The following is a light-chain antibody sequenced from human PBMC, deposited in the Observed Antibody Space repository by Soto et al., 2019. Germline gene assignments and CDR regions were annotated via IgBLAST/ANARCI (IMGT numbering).Light chain of an antibody. V-gene: IGKV1-5*01. J-gene: IGKJ1*01. CDR1: QNIGTS. Sequence: DIQITHSPSALSAYVGERVTLTCRASQNIGTSLAWYQQRPGRAPKVLIYDVSTLERGVPSRFSGSQFGSEFTLTISSLQPDDFATYYCQQYNSYSVPFGQGTNVDNK. CDR3: QQYNSYSVP. CDR2: DVS.